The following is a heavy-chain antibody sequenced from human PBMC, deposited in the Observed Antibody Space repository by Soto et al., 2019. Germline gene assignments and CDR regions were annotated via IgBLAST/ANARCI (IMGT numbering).Heavy chain of an antibody. CDR3: ARTLPFFGAIDY. Sequence: QVQLVQSGAEVKKPGASVKVSCKASGYTFTSYDINWVRQATGQGLEWMGWMNPNSGNTGYAQKFQGRVTMTRNTSIRTAYTELSSLRSEDTAVYYCARTLPFFGAIDYWGQGTLVTVSS. CDR1: GYTFTSYD. J-gene: IGHJ4*02. D-gene: IGHD3-10*01. CDR2: MNPNSGNT. V-gene: IGHV1-8*01.